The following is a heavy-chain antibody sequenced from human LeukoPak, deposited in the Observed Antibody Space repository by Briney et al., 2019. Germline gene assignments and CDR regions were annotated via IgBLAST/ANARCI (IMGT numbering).Heavy chain of an antibody. CDR2: INPSGGST. D-gene: IGHD5-18*01. CDR1: GYTFTSYY. V-gene: IGHV1-46*01. Sequence: GASVKVSCKASGYTFTSYYMHWVRQAPGQGLEWMGIINPSGGSTSYAQKFQGRVTMTRDMSTRTVYMELSRLRSDDTAFYYCARGVYNFGHDYWGQGTLITVSS. CDR3: ARGVYNFGHDY. J-gene: IGHJ4*02.